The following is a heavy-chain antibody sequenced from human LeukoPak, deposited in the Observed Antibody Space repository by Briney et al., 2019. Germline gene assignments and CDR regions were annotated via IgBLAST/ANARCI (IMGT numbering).Heavy chain of an antibody. CDR2: INHSGST. CDR1: GGSFSGYY. D-gene: IGHD3-9*01. J-gene: IGHJ4*02. CDR3: ARGLLRYFD. V-gene: IGHV4-34*01. Sequence: SETLSLTCAVYGGSFSGYYWSWIRQPPGKGLEWIGEINHSGSTNYNPSLKSRVTISVDTSKNQFSLKLSSVTAADTAVYYCARGLLRYFDWGQGTLVTVSS.